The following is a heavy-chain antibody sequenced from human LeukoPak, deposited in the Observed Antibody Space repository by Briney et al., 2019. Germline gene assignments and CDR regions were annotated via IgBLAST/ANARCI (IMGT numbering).Heavy chain of an antibody. V-gene: IGHV3-66*01. CDR1: GFTVSSNY. CDR3: ARGNGSGSYLPY. Sequence: GGSLRLSCAASGFTVSSNYMSWVRQAPGKGLEGVSVIYSGGSTYYADSVKGRFTISGDNSKNTLYLQMNSLRAEDTAVYYCARGNGSGSYLPYWGQGTLVTVSS. D-gene: IGHD3-10*01. CDR2: IYSGGST. J-gene: IGHJ4*02.